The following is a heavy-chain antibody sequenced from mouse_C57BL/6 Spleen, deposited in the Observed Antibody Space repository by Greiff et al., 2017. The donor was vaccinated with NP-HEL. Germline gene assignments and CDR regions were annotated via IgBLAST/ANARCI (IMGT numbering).Heavy chain of an antibody. J-gene: IGHJ4*01. CDR3: ARNYGSSFSYYAMDY. CDR1: GFTFSDYY. D-gene: IGHD1-1*01. CDR2: ISNGGGST. Sequence: EVKLQESGGGLVQPGGSLKLSCAASGFTFSDYYMYWVRQTPEKRLEWVAYISNGGGSTYYPDTVKGRFTISRDNAKNTLYLQMSRLKSEDTAMYYCARNYGSSFSYYAMDYWGQGTSVTVSS. V-gene: IGHV5-12*01.